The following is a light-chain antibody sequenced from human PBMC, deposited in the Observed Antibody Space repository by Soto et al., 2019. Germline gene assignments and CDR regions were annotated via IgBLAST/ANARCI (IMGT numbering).Light chain of an antibody. CDR3: SSFTPSRRYL. CDR2: GVR. Sequence: QSALTQPTSVSGSPGQSIAIPCTGNGNDIGAYDYVSWYQQHPGKAPRLLIHGVRNRPPGISSRFSGFKSGLTASLTISRLQAEDGADYYCSSFTPSRRYLLGPGTNATV. CDR1: GNDIGAYDY. J-gene: IGLJ1*01. V-gene: IGLV2-14*01.